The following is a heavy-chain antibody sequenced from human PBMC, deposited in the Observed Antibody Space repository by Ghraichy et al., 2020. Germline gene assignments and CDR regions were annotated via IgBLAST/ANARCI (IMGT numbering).Heavy chain of an antibody. CDR2: IYSGGST. Sequence: LSLTCAASGFTVSSNYMSWVRQAPGKGLEWVSVIYSGGSTYYADSVKGRFTISRDNSKNTLYLQMNSLRAEDTAVYYCARDRCSSTSCYRPYYYYGMDVGGQGTTVTVSS. J-gene: IGHJ6*02. CDR3: ARDRCSSTSCYRPYYYYGMDV. D-gene: IGHD2-2*01. CDR1: GFTVSSNY. V-gene: IGHV3-66*01.